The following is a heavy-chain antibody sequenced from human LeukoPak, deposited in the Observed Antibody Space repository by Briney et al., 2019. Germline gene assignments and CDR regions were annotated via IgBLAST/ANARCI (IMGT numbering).Heavy chain of an antibody. CDR2: ISGSGGST. CDR1: GFTFSSYA. J-gene: IGHJ4*02. D-gene: IGHD2-2*01. Sequence: GGSLRLSCAASGFTFSSYAMSWVRQAPGKGLEWVSAISGSGGSTYYADSVKGRFAISRDNSKNTLYLQMNSLRAEDTAVYYCAKKTGGYQLLPFDYWGQGTLVTVSS. CDR3: AKKTGGYQLLPFDY. V-gene: IGHV3-23*01.